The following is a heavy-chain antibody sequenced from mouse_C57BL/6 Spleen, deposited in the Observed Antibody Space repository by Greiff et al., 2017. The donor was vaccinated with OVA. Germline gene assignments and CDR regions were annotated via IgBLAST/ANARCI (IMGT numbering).Heavy chain of an antibody. CDR1: GYTFTDYY. Sequence: VQLQQSGPELVKPGASVKISCKASGYTFTDYYMNWVKQSHGKSLEWIGDINPNNGGTSYNQKFKGKATLTVDKSSSTAYMELRSLTSEDSAVYYCARGYYGSSYEDYFDYWGQGTTLTVSS. D-gene: IGHD1-1*01. CDR3: ARGYYGSSYEDYFDY. CDR2: INPNNGGT. J-gene: IGHJ2*01. V-gene: IGHV1-26*01.